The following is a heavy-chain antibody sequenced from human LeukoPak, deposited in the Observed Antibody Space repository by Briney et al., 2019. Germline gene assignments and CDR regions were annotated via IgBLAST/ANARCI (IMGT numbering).Heavy chain of an antibody. CDR2: IGGSGTST. CDR3: AKAWQQLVLSAFDI. V-gene: IGHV3-23*01. Sequence: GGSLRLSCAASGFTFSSYAMSWVRQAPGKGLEWVSGIGGSGTSTYYADSVKGRFTISRDNSKLYLQLNSLRVEDTAVYYCAKAWQQLVLSAFDIWAKGQWSPS. D-gene: IGHD6-13*01. J-gene: IGHJ3*02. CDR1: GFTFSSYA.